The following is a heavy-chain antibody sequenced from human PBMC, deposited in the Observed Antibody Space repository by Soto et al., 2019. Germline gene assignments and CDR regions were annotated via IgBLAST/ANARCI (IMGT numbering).Heavy chain of an antibody. J-gene: IGHJ3*02. D-gene: IGHD3-3*01. CDR2: ISAYNGNT. CDR1: GYTFTSYG. Sequence: ASVKVSCKASGYTFTSYGISWVRQAPGQGLEWMGWISAYNGNTNYAQKLQGRVTMTTDTSTSTAYMELRSLRSDDTAVYYCAGDPYYDFWSGYYRPTDAFDIWGQGTMVTVSS. V-gene: IGHV1-18*04. CDR3: AGDPYYDFWSGYYRPTDAFDI.